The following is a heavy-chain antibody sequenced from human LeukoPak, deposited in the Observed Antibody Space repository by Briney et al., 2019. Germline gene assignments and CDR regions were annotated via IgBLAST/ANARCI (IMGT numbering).Heavy chain of an antibody. Sequence: GGSLRLSCAASGFTFSNAWMNWVHQAPGKGLEWVGRIKSKTDGGTTDYAAPVKGRFTISRDDSKNTLYLQMNSLKTEDTAVYYCTTTGGLRYGDYFDYWGQGTLVTVSS. CDR1: GFTFSNAW. D-gene: IGHD4-17*01. J-gene: IGHJ4*02. CDR3: TTTGGLRYGDYFDY. V-gene: IGHV3-15*07. CDR2: IKSKTDGGTT.